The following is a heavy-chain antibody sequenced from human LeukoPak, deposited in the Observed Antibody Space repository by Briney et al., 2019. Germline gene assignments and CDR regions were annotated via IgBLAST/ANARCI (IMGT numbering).Heavy chain of an antibody. CDR1: GGSISSGDYY. J-gene: IGHJ4*02. CDR2: IYYSGST. Sequence: SETLSLTCTVSGGSISSGDYYWSWIRQPPGKGLEWIGYIYYSGSTYYNPSLKSRVTISVDTSKNQFSLKLSSVTAADTAVYYCARDKSYCSSTSCYYYFDYWGQGTLVTVFS. D-gene: IGHD2-2*01. V-gene: IGHV4-30-4*08. CDR3: ARDKSYCSSTSCYYYFDY.